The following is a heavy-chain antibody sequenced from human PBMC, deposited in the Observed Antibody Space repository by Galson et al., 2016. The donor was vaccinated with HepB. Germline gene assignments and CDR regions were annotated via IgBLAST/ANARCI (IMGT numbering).Heavy chain of an antibody. V-gene: IGHV3-21*01. Sequence: SLRLSCAASGFNFDTYSMNWVRQAPGKGLEWVSSISSRSNYIYYGDSMKGRVSISRDNTKNSLDLQMNSLRVEDTAIYYCVRQNYYGSGNFYKQEYYFDYWGQGTLVTVSS. CDR1: GFNFDTYS. J-gene: IGHJ4*02. CDR2: ISSRSNYI. CDR3: VRQNYYGSGNFYKQEYYFDY. D-gene: IGHD3-10*01.